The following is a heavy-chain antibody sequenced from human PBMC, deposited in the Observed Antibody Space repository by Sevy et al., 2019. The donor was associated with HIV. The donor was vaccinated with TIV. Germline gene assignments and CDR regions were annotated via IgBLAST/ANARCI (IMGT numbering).Heavy chain of an antibody. J-gene: IGHJ4*02. CDR2: IYHSGST. CDR3: ARDSSYYYDSSGPGYFEY. CDR1: GYSISSGYY. D-gene: IGHD3-22*01. V-gene: IGHV4-38-2*02. Sequence: SETLSLTCAVSGYSISSGYYWGWIRQPPGKGLEWIGSIYHSGSTYYNPSLKSRVTISVDTSKNQFSLKLSSVTAADTAVYYCARDSSYYYDSSGPGYFEYWGQGTLVTVSS.